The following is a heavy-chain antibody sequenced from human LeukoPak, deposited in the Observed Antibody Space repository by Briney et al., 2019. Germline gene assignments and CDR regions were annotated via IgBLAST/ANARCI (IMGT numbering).Heavy chain of an antibody. Sequence: GGSLRLPCAASGFTFSDYSMNWVRQAPGKGLEWVSYIDGSGDTIYYADSVKGRFAISRDNAKNSLDLQMNSLRDEDTAVYYCSRRFDCWGQGTLVTVSS. V-gene: IGHV3-48*02. J-gene: IGHJ4*02. CDR3: SRRFDC. CDR2: IDGSGDTI. CDR1: GFTFSDYS.